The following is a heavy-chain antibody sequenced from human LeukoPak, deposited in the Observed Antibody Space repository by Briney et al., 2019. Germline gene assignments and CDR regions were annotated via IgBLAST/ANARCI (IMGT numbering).Heavy chain of an antibody. CDR1: GFTFSDHY. D-gene: IGHD6-6*01. V-gene: IGHV3-72*01. J-gene: IGHJ4*02. Sequence: GGSLRLSCAASGFTFSDHYMDWVRQAPGKGLEWVGRTRNKANSYTTEYAASVKGRFTISRDDSKNSLYLQMNSLKTEDTAVYYCARGSARQDYWGQGTLVTVSS. CDR2: TRNKANSYTT. CDR3: ARGSARQDY.